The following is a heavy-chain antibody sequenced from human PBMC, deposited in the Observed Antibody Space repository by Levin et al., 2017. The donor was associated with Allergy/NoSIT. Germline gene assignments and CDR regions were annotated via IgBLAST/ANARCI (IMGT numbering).Heavy chain of an antibody. V-gene: IGHV4-38-2*01. CDR3: ARGRGKGPYYDYVWGSYLHPVNFDY. Sequence: SETLSLTCAVSGSSISSGYYWGWIRQPPGKGLEWIGSIYHSGSTYYNPSLKSRVTISVDTSKNQFSLKLSSVTAADTAVYYCARGRGKGPYYDYVWGSYLHPVNFDYWGQGTLVTVSS. CDR1: GSSISSGYY. J-gene: IGHJ4*02. D-gene: IGHD3-16*02. CDR2: IYHSGST.